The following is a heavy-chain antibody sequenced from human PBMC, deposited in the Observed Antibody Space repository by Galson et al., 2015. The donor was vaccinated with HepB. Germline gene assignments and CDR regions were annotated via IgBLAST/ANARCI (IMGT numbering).Heavy chain of an antibody. Sequence: SLRLSCAGSGFSFSGYTMNWVRQAPGKGLEWVSYISSSSSTIYYADSVKGRFTISRDNAKNSLYLQMNSLRDEDTAVYYCARDRLPTLRRQQLVLVYFDYWGQGTLVTVSS. CDR3: ARDRLPTLRRQQLVLVYFDY. V-gene: IGHV3-48*02. CDR1: GFSFSGYT. J-gene: IGHJ4*02. D-gene: IGHD6-13*01. CDR2: ISSSSSTI.